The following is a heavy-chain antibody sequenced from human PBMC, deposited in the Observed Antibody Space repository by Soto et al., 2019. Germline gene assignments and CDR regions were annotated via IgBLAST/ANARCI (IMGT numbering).Heavy chain of an antibody. J-gene: IGHJ6*02. D-gene: IGHD3-3*01. CDR1: GYTFTGYY. CDR3: ARTITYYDFWSGSDYGMDV. Sequence: KVSCKASGYTFTGYYMHWVRQAPGQGLEWMGWINPNSGGTNYAQKFQGRVTMTRDTSISTAYMELSRLRSDDTAVYYCARTITYYDFWSGSDYGMDVWGQGTTVTVSS. V-gene: IGHV1-2*02. CDR2: INPNSGGT.